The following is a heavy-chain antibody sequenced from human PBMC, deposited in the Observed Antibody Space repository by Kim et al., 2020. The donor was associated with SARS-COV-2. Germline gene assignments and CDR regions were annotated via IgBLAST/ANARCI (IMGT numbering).Heavy chain of an antibody. CDR3: ARGAPYYYGSGSPYWYFDL. D-gene: IGHD3-10*01. V-gene: IGHV3-13*05. CDR1: GFTFSSYD. Sequence: GGSLRLSCAASGFTFSSYDMHWVRQATGKGLEWVSAIGTAGDPYYPGSVKGRFTISRENAKNSLYLQMNSLRAGDTAVYYCARGAPYYYGSGSPYWYFDLWGRGTLVTVSS. J-gene: IGHJ2*01. CDR2: IGTAGDP.